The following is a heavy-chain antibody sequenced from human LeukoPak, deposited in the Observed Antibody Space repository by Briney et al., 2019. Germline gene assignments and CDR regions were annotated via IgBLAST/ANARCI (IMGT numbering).Heavy chain of an antibody. CDR2: TYYRSKWFY. CDR1: GDSVSINSAT. J-gene: IGHJ3*02. D-gene: IGHD5-12*01. Sequence: SQTLSLTFAISGDSVSINSATWNWLRQSPARGLEWLGRTYYRSKWFYYYAVSVKSRITVNPNTSKNQYSLQLNSVTPEDTAVYYCARDTGAAISTFDIWGQGTMVTVSS. CDR3: ARDTGAAISTFDI. V-gene: IGHV6-1*01.